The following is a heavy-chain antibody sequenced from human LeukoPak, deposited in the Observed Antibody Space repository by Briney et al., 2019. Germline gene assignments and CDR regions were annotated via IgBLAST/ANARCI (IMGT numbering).Heavy chain of an antibody. CDR2: ISYDGSNK. D-gene: IGHD3-10*01. CDR3: RMVRGVIGNYYYGMDV. Sequence: GGSLRLSCAASGFTFSSYGMHWVRQAPGKGLEWVAVISYDGSNKYYADSVKGRFTISRDNSKNTLYLQMNSLRAEDTAVYYCRMVRGVIGNYYYGMDVWGQGTTVTVYS. CDR1: GFTFSSYG. J-gene: IGHJ6*02. V-gene: IGHV3-30*03.